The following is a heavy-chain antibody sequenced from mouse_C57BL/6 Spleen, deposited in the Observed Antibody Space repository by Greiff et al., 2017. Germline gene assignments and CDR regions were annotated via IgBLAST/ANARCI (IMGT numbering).Heavy chain of an antibody. V-gene: IGHV1-80*01. D-gene: IGHD2-3*01. CDR2: IYPGDGDT. J-gene: IGHJ3*01. CDR1: GYAFSSYW. CDR3: ARSLYDGYPAWFAY. Sequence: LKQSGASVKISCKASGYAFSSYWMNWVKQRPGKGLEWIGQIYPGDGDTNYNGKFKGKATLTADKSSSTAYMQLSSLTSEDSAVYFCARSLYDGYPAWFAYWGQGTLVTVSA.